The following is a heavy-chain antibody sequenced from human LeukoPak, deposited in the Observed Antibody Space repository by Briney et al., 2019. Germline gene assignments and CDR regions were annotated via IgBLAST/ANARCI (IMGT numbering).Heavy chain of an antibody. J-gene: IGHJ4*02. CDR2: INPNSGGT. V-gene: IGHV1-2*06. Sequence: GASVKVSCKASGYTFTGYYMHLVRQAPGQGLEWMGRINPNSGGTNYAQKFQGRVTMTRDTSISTAYMELSRLRSDDTAVYYCARAGSTIIESDYWGQGTLVTVSS. CDR3: ARAGSTIIESDY. CDR1: GYTFTGYY. D-gene: IGHD5/OR15-5a*01.